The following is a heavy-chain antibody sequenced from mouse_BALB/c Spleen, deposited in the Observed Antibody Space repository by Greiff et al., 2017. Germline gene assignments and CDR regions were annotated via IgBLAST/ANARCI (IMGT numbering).Heavy chain of an antibody. CDR1: GFSLTSYG. J-gene: IGHJ3*01. CDR2: IWSGGST. D-gene: IGHD2-1*01. CDR3: AIYGNYDRFAY. V-gene: IGHV2-2*02. Sequence: VKLQESGPGLVQPSQSLSITCTVSGFSLTSYGVHWVRQSPGKGLEWLGVIWSGGSTDYNAAFISRLSISKDNSKSQVFFKMNSLQANDTAIYYCAIYGNYDRFAYWGQGTLVTVSA.